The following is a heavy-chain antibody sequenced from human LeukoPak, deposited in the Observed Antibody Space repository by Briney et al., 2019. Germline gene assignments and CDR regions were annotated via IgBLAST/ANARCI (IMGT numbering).Heavy chain of an antibody. Sequence: GASVKVSCKASGYTFTSYDINWVRQATGQGLEWMGWMNPNSGNTGYAQKFQGRVTMTRNTSISTAYMELSSLRSEDTAVHYCARGRKWLRENDYWGQGTLVTVSS. J-gene: IGHJ4*02. CDR3: ARGRKWLRENDY. CDR2: MNPNSGNT. D-gene: IGHD5-12*01. CDR1: GYTFTSYD. V-gene: IGHV1-8*01.